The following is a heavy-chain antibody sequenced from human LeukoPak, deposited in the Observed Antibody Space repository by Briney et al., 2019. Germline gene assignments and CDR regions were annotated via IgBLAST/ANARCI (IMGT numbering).Heavy chain of an antibody. CDR2: ISSSSSYI. CDR1: GFTFSSYS. J-gene: IGHJ6*03. D-gene: IGHD6-13*01. V-gene: IGHV3-21*01. Sequence: PGGSLRLSCAASGFTFSSYSMNWVRQAPGKGLEWVSSISSSSSYIYYADSVKGRFIISRDNAKNSLYLQMNSLRAEDTAVYYCARSDSSSWYYYYYYMDVWGKGTTVTVSS. CDR3: ARSDSSSWYYYYYYMDV.